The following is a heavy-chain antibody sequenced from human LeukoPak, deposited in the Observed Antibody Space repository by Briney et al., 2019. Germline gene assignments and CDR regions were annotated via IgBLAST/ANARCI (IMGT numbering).Heavy chain of an antibody. D-gene: IGHD3-10*01. J-gene: IGHJ4*02. CDR3: ARRGAMVRGPAYHFDH. CDR1: GGSISSYY. V-gene: IGHV4-59*01. CDR2: IYYSGST. Sequence: PETLSLTCTVSGGSISSYYWSWIRQPPGKGLEWIGYIYYSGSTNYNPSLKSRVTISVDTSKNQFSLKLSSVTAADTAVYYCARRGAMVRGPAYHFDHWGQGVLVTVSS.